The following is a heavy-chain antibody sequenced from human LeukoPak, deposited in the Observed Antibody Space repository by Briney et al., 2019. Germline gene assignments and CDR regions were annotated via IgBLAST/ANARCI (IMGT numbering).Heavy chain of an antibody. D-gene: IGHD4-17*01. CDR3: ANTYGQIDY. J-gene: IGHJ4*02. CDR2: ISGSGGST. Sequence: GGSLRLSCTASGFTFGDYAMSWVRQAPGKGLEWVSAISGSGGSTYYADSVRGRFTISRDNSKNTLYLHMNSLRAEDTAVYYCANTYGQIDYWGQGTLVTVSS. CDR1: GFTFGDYA. V-gene: IGHV3-23*01.